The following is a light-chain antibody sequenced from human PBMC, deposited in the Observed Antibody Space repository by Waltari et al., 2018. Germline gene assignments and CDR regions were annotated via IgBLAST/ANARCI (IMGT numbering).Light chain of an antibody. CDR2: AAS. J-gene: IGKJ5*01. CDR3: QQSYTTPQGS. V-gene: IGKV1-39*01. Sequence: DIQLTQSPSSLSASVGDSVTITCRASQGIDSYLNWYQHKPGQAPSLLIYAASALRTGVPLRFSGSGSGTDFTLTINSLQLEDFATYYCQQSYTTPQGSFGQWTRLEI. CDR1: QGIDSY.